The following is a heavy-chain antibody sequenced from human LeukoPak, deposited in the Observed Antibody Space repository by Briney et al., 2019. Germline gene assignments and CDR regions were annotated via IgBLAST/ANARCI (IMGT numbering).Heavy chain of an antibody. V-gene: IGHV1-8*01. CDR2: MSPNNGDT. CDR1: GYTFTSYD. D-gene: IGHD7-27*01. Sequence: GASVKVSCKTSGYTFTSYDIKWVRQATGQGLEWLGWMSPNNGDTGYAQKFQGRVTMTRDTPTNTAYMELSALTSEDTAVYYCARNPPRTGDFNSWGQGALVTVSS. J-gene: IGHJ4*02. CDR3: ARNPPRTGDFNS.